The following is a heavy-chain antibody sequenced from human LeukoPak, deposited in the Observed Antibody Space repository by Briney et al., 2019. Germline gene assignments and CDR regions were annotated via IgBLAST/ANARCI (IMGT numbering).Heavy chain of an antibody. CDR2: ISYDGSNK. J-gene: IGHJ4*02. CDR3: ASAQLLSSFDY. V-gene: IGHV3-30-3*01. Sequence: GGSLRLSCAASEFTFSSYAMHWVRQAPGKGLEWVAVISYDGSNKYYADSVKGRFTISRDNSKNTLYLQMNSLRAEDTAVYYCASAQLLSSFDYWGQGTLVTVSS. D-gene: IGHD2-2*01. CDR1: EFTFSSYA.